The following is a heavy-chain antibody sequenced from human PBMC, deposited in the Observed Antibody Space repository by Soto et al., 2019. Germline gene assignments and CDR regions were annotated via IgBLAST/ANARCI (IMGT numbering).Heavy chain of an antibody. V-gene: IGHV1-69*01. D-gene: IGHD2-2*01. J-gene: IGHJ6*02. CDR2: IIPISDTT. Sequence: QVQLVQSGAEVKKPGSSVKVSCKASGGTFSSYAISWVRQAPGQGLEWMGGIIPISDTTNYAQKFQGRVTITADESASTAYMELSSLRSEDTAVYYCARSQGSSASLEIYYYYYYGMDGWGQWTTVTVYS. CDR3: ARSQGSSASLEIYYYYYYGMDG. CDR1: GGTFSSYA.